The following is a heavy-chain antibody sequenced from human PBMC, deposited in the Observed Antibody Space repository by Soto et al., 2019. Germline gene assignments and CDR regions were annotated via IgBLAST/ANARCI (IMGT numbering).Heavy chain of an antibody. CDR2: ISDDGSRA. CDR3: TRGHRSSSVGMGDF. V-gene: IGHV3-74*01. Sequence: PGGSLRLSCTASGFTFSMYWMHWVRQVPGKGPEWVSRISDDGSRADYADSVKGRFTISRDNAKNTLYLEMHVLRADDTAVYYCTRGHRSSSVGMGDFWGQGTRVPVSS. J-gene: IGHJ4*02. D-gene: IGHD3-16*01. CDR1: GFTFSMYW.